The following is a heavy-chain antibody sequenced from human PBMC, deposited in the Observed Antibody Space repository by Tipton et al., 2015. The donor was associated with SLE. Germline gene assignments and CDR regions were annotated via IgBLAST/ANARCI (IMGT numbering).Heavy chain of an antibody. J-gene: IGHJ6*03. CDR2: IHHRGST. CDR1: GASITSSDW. CDR3: VKSVVVVSPRDYYYYMDV. V-gene: IGHV4-4*02. Sequence: TLSLTCAVSGASITSSDWWSWVRQPPGKGLEYIGEIHHRGSTNYKSSLRGRVTISVGKSKNQFSLKLTSVTAADTAVYYCVKSVVVVSPRDYYYYMDVWGKGTTVTVSS. D-gene: IGHD2-15*01.